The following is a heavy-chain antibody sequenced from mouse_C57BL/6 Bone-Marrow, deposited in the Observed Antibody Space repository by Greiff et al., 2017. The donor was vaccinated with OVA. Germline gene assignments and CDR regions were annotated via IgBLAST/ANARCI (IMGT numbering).Heavy chain of an antibody. Sequence: EVQGVESGGDLVKPGGSLKLSCAASGFTFSSYGMSWVRQTPDKRLAWVATISSGGSYTYYPDSVKGRFTISRDNAKNTLYLQMSSLKSEDTAMYYCARPYYYGSSYYFDYWGQGTTLTVSS. D-gene: IGHD1-1*01. J-gene: IGHJ2*01. CDR3: ARPYYYGSSYYFDY. CDR1: GFTFSSYG. CDR2: ISSGGSYT. V-gene: IGHV5-6*01.